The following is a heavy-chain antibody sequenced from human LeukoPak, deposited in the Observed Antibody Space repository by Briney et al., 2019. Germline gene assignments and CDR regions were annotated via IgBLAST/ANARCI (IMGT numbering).Heavy chain of an antibody. CDR2: ISSSSSYI. D-gene: IGHD3-22*01. CDR1: GFTFSSYS. Sequence: GGSLRLSCAASGFTFSSYSMNWVRQAPGKGLEWVSSISSSSSYIYYADSVKGRFTISRDNAKNSLYLQMNSLRAEDTAVYYCAREFKRITMIVVAQEIDYWGQGTLVTVSS. V-gene: IGHV3-21*01. J-gene: IGHJ4*02. CDR3: AREFKRITMIVVAQEIDY.